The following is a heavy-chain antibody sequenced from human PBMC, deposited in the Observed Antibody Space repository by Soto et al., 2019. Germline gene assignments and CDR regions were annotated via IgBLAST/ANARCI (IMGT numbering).Heavy chain of an antibody. CDR1: GFTFSSYA. J-gene: IGHJ6*02. CDR3: AREAPFYCSSTSCYSMDV. Sequence: VQLVESGGGVVQPGRSLRLSCAASGFTFSSYAMHLVRQAPGKGLEWVAVISYDGSNKYYADSVKGRFTISRDNSKNTLYLQMNSLRAEDTAVYYSAREAPFYCSSTSCYSMDVWGQGTTVTVSS. D-gene: IGHD2-2*01. V-gene: IGHV3-30-3*01. CDR2: ISYDGSNK.